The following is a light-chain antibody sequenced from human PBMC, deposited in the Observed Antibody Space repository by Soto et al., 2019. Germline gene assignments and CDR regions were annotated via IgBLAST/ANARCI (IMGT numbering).Light chain of an antibody. CDR3: QQYGSSPWT. Sequence: EIVLTQSPGTLSLSPGDRATLSCRASQSVSSSYLAWYQQKPGQAPRIIIYGASSRATGIPDRFSGSGSGTDCTLTISRLEPEDVAVYYCQQYGSSPWTFGQGTKVDIK. V-gene: IGKV3-20*01. CDR2: GAS. CDR1: QSVSSSY. J-gene: IGKJ1*01.